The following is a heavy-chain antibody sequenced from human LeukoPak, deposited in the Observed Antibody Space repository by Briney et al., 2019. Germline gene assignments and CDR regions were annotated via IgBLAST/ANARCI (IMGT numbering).Heavy chain of an antibody. CDR2: INAGNGNT. Sequence: ASVKVSCKASGYTFINFAINWGRQAPGQRPEWMGWINAGNGNTKYSQKFQGRVTITRDTSASTAYMELSSLTSEDTAVYSCARGPRAAADDYWSQGTLVTVSS. CDR3: ARGPRAAADDY. V-gene: IGHV1-3*01. D-gene: IGHD6-13*01. J-gene: IGHJ4*02. CDR1: GYTFINFA.